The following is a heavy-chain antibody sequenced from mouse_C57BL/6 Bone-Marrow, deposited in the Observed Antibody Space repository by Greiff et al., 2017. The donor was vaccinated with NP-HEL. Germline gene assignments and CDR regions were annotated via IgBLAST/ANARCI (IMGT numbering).Heavy chain of an antibody. D-gene: IGHD1-1*01. V-gene: IGHV5-9-1*02. CDR2: ISSGGDYI. CDR3: TMFYYYFDY. CDR1: GFTFSSYA. Sequence: EVKLVESGEGLVKPGGSLKLSCAASGFTFSSYAMSWVRQTPEKRLEWVAYISSGGDYIYYADTVKGRFTISRDHARNTLYLQMSSLKSEDTAMYYCTMFYYYFDYWGQGTTLTVSS. J-gene: IGHJ2*01.